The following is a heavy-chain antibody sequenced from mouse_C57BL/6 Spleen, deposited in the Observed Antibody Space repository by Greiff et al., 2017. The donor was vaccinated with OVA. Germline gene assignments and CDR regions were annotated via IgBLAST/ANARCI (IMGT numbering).Heavy chain of an antibody. CDR3: ARTGYYGSGYAMDY. D-gene: IGHD1-1*01. Sequence: EVQLQQSGPELVKPGASVKMSCTASGYTFTDYNMHWVKQSHGKSLEWIGYINPNNGGTSSNQKFKGKATLTVNKSSSTAYMELRSLTSEDSAVYYCARTGYYGSGYAMDYWGQGTSVTVSS. CDR2: INPNNGGT. J-gene: IGHJ4*01. V-gene: IGHV1-22*01. CDR1: GYTFTDYN.